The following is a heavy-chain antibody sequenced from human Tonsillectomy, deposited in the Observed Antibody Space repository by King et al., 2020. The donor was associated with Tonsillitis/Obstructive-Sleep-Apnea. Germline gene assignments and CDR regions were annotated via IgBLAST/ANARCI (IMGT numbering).Heavy chain of an antibody. CDR3: AKKPAVPGAKHYYYYYGMDV. D-gene: IGHD2-2*01. CDR1: GFTFSNYG. Sequence: VQLVESGGGVVQPGRSLRLSCAASGFTFSNYGMHWVRQAPGKGLEWVAFISYDGSNKYYADSVKGRFTISRDNSKNTLYLQMNSLRPEETAVYYCAKKPAVPGAKHYYYYYGMDVWGQGTTVTVSS. CDR2: ISYDGSNK. J-gene: IGHJ6*02. V-gene: IGHV3-30*18.